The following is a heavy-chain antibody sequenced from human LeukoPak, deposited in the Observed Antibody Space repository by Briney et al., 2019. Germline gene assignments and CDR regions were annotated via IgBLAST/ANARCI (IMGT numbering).Heavy chain of an antibody. Sequence: GGYLRLSCAASGFTVSSNYMSWVRQAPGKGLEWVSVIYSGGSTYYADSVKGRFTISRDNSKNTLYLQMNSLRAEDTAVYYCARGGPGEDDILTGSHDYWGQGTLVTVSS. J-gene: IGHJ4*02. V-gene: IGHV3-53*01. CDR2: IYSGGST. CDR1: GFTVSSNY. D-gene: IGHD3-9*01. CDR3: ARGGPGEDDILTGSHDY.